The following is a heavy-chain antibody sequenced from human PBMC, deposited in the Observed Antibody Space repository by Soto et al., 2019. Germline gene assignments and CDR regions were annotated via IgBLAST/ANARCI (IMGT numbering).Heavy chain of an antibody. J-gene: IGHJ6*02. D-gene: IGHD3-22*01. V-gene: IGHV1-8*01. Sequence: GASVKVSCKASGYTFTSYDINWVRQATGQGLEWMGWMNPNSGNTGYAQKFQGRVTMTRNTSISTAYMEPSSLRSEDTAVYYCARGRYYDRPGYYYYGMDVWGQGTTVTVSS. CDR3: ARGRYYDRPGYYYYGMDV. CDR2: MNPNSGNT. CDR1: GYTFTSYD.